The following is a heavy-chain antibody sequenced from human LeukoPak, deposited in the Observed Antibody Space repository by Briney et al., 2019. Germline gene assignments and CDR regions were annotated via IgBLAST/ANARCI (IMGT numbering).Heavy chain of an antibody. CDR3: AREGYTSGRAAAFDY. D-gene: IGHD6-19*01. CDR2: IYGSGIT. Sequence: PGGSLRLSCVVSGLTVSDNYMNWVRQAPGKGLEWVSVIYGSGITYYTDSVQGRFSISRDNSKNTVYLQMNILSDEDAAVYYCAREGYTSGRAAAFDYWGQGTLVTVSS. CDR1: GLTVSDNY. J-gene: IGHJ4*02. V-gene: IGHV3-66*03.